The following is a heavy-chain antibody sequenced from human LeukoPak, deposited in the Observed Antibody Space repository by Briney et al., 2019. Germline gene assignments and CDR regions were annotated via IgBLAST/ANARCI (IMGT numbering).Heavy chain of an antibody. Sequence: ASVKVSCKASGYTFTSYGISWVRQAPGQGLEWMGWISAYNGNTNYAQKLQGRVTMTTDTSTSTAYMELRSLRSGDTAVYYCASMGTTGYYYYGMDVWGQGTTVTVSS. CDR1: GYTFTSYG. D-gene: IGHD4-17*01. CDR3: ASMGTTGYYYYGMDV. V-gene: IGHV1-18*01. J-gene: IGHJ6*02. CDR2: ISAYNGNT.